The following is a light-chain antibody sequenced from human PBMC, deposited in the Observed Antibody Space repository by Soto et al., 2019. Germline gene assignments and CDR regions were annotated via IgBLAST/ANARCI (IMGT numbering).Light chain of an antibody. J-gene: IGLJ3*02. V-gene: IGLV2-11*01. Sequence: QSVLTQPRSVSGSPGQSVTISCTGTSGDVGGYNYVSWYQQHPGKAPILMIYTVTDRPLGVPDRFSGSKSGNTASLTISGLQAEDEADYYCCSYAGSFTWVFGGGTKVTVL. CDR3: CSYAGSFTWV. CDR2: TVT. CDR1: SGDVGGYNY.